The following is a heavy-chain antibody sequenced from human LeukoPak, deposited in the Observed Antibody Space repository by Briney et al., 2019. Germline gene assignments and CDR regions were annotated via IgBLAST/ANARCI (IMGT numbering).Heavy chain of an antibody. CDR1: GFTFSNYG. J-gene: IGHJ4*02. V-gene: IGHV1-2*02. D-gene: IGHD7-27*01. Sequence: GGSLRLSSALSGFTFSNYGMHWVRQAPGQGLEWMGWINPNSGGTNYAQKFQGRVTMTRDTSISTAYMELSRLRSDDTAVYYCARGTGDLGFDYWGQGTLVTVSS. CDR3: ARGTGDLGFDY. CDR2: INPNSGGT.